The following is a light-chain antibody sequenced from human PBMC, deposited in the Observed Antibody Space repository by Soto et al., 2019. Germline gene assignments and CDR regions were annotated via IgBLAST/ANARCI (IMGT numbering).Light chain of an antibody. Sequence: EIVMTQSPGTLSVSPGERATLSCRASQNIRSNLAWYQQKPGQAPRLLIYETSIRAPGIPARCSGSGSGTEFTLTISSLQSEDFAVYHCQQYNNWPPFTFGPGTKVDIK. J-gene: IGKJ3*01. CDR3: QQYNNWPPFT. CDR1: QNIRSN. CDR2: ETS. V-gene: IGKV3-15*01.